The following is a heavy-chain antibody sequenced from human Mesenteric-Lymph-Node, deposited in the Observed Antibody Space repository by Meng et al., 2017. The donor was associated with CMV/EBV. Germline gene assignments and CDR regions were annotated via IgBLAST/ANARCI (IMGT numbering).Heavy chain of an antibody. CDR3: ARHGREHDFWSGYYPESYYYGLDV. V-gene: IGHV4-38-2*02. CDR1: GYSISSGYN. Sequence: SETLSLTCSVSGYSISSGYNWGWIRQPPGKGLEWIGFIYHSGNTYYNPSLKSRVTISVDTSRNQFSLNVSSVTAADTAVYYCARHGREHDFWSGYYPESYYYGLDVWGQGTTVTVSS. D-gene: IGHD3-3*01. CDR2: IYHSGNT. J-gene: IGHJ6*02.